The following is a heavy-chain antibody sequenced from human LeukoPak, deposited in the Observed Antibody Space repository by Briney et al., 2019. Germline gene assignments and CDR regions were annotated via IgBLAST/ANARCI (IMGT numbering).Heavy chain of an antibody. Sequence: ASVKVSCKASGGTFSSYAISWVRQAPGQGLEWMGRIIPIFGIANYAQKFQGRVTITADKSTSTAYMELSSLRSEDTAVYYCAVGRYFDWLFHLDYWGQGTLVTVSS. J-gene: IGHJ4*02. CDR2: IIPIFGIA. V-gene: IGHV1-69*04. CDR3: AVGRYFDWLFHLDY. D-gene: IGHD3-9*01. CDR1: GGTFSSYA.